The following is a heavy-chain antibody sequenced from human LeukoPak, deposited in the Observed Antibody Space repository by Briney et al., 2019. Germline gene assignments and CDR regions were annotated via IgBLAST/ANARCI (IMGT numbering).Heavy chain of an antibody. J-gene: IGHJ6*02. D-gene: IGHD4-17*01. V-gene: IGHV3-23*01. CDR1: GFTFSSYA. Sequence: GGSLRLSCAASGFTFSSYAMSWVRQAPGKGLEWVSAISGSGGSTNYANSVKGRFTISRYNSQNTLYLQMNSLRADDTAVYYCAAFGFGDYYYYYGMDVWGQGTTVTVSS. CDR3: AAFGFGDYYYYYGMDV. CDR2: ISGSGGST.